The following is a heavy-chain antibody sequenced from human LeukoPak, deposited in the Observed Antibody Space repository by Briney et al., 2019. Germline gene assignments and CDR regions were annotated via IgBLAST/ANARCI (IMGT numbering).Heavy chain of an antibody. V-gene: IGHV4-39*01. J-gene: IGHJ1*01. CDR2: IYYSGST. Sequence: PSETLSLTCTVSGGSISNDGHYWGWIRQPPGKDLEWIAIIYYSGSTYYNPSLKSRVTISVDTSKNQFSLKVSAVTAADTAVYYCARHASGSYNNFQHWGQGTLVTVSS. D-gene: IGHD1-26*01. CDR3: ARHASGSYNNFQH. CDR1: GGSISNDGHY.